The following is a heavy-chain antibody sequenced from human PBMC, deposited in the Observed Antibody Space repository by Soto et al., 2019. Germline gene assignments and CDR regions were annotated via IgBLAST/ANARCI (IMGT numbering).Heavy chain of an antibody. CDR3: TTDSEGSGDIVVVPAARYDAFDI. J-gene: IGHJ3*02. Sequence: GGSLRLSCAASGFTFSNAWMSWVRQAPGKGLEWVGRIKSKTDGGTTDYAAPVKGRFTISRDDSKNTLYLQMNSLKTEDTAVYYCTTDSEGSGDIVVVPAARYDAFDIWGQGTMVTVSS. D-gene: IGHD2-2*01. V-gene: IGHV3-15*01. CDR2: IKSKTDGGTT. CDR1: GFTFSNAW.